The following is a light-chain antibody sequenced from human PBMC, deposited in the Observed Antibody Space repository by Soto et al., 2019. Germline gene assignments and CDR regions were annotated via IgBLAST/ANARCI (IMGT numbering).Light chain of an antibody. CDR2: EVR. J-gene: IGLJ1*01. V-gene: IGLV2-14*01. Sequence: QSVLTQPASVSGSPGQSITTSCTGTSSDVGAYNYVSWYQQYPGRAPKVIIFEVRKRPSGVSTRFSGSKSGDTASLTISGLQAEDEADYYCSSYRSSTTFVFGTGTKVTVL. CDR3: SSYRSSTTFV. CDR1: SSDVGAYNY.